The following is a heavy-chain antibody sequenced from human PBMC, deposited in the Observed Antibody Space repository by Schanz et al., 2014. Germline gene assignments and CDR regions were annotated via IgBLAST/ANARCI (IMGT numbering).Heavy chain of an antibody. D-gene: IGHD4-17*01. CDR2: IIPPLRQT. CDR3: ARIIDGDYLY. J-gene: IGHJ4*02. V-gene: IGHV1-46*01. Sequence: QVQLVQSGAEVKKPGASVKVYCKASGYTFTTYYLHWVRQAPGQGLEWVGSIIPPLRQTRYAQKFEERVIITADTSTTTVYMDLASLTSDDTAVYFCARIIDGDYLYWGQGTLVTVSS. CDR1: GYTFTTYY.